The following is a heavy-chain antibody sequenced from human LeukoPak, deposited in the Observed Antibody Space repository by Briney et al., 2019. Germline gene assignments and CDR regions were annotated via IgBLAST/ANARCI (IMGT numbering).Heavy chain of an antibody. V-gene: IGHV4-39*01. CDR3: ATHSSSWGEFDY. CDR2: IYYSGST. CDR1: GGSISSSSYY. D-gene: IGHD6-13*01. J-gene: IGHJ4*02. Sequence: PSETLSLTCTVSGGSISSSSYYWGWIRQPPGKGLEWSGSIYYSGSTYYNPSLNSRVTISVDTSNNQFSLKLSSVTAADTAVYYCATHSSSWGEFDYWGQGTMVTVSS.